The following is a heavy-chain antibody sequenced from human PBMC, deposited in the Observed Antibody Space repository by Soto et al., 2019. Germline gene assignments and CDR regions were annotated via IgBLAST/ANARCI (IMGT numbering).Heavy chain of an antibody. Sequence: PSETLSLTCTVSGGSISSYYWSWIRQPPGKGLEWIGYIYYSGSTNYNTSIKSRVTISVDTSKNQFSLKLSSVTAADTAVYYCARDSRDDLGYYYYYGMDVWGQGTTVT. CDR1: GGSISSYY. V-gene: IGHV4-59*01. D-gene: IGHD7-27*01. J-gene: IGHJ6*02. CDR3: ARDSRDDLGYYYYYGMDV. CDR2: IYYSGST.